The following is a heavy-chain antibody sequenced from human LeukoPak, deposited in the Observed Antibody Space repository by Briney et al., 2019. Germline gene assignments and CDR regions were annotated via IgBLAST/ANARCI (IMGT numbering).Heavy chain of an antibody. V-gene: IGHV3-23*01. J-gene: IGHJ4*02. CDR3: AKGGYDYVEMGYFDY. Sequence: PGGSLRLSCAASGFSFSNYAMSWVRQAPGKGLEWVSLIIASSGATFYADSVKGRFTISRDNFKNTLYMQMNSLRAEDTALYYCAKGGYDYVEMGYFDYWGQGTLVTVSS. CDR1: GFSFSNYA. D-gene: IGHD5-12*01. CDR2: IIASSGAT.